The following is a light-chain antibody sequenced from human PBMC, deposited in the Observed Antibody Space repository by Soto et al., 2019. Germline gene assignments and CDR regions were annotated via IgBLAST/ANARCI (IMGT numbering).Light chain of an antibody. Sequence: DIQMTQSPSSLSASVGDRVTITCRASQNIREYLNWYHQKPGSAPKLLISAASTLQSGVPLRFSGSGSGSVFTPTIYNLQPEDVGSYICQESYTTPWTFGRGTKLEI. V-gene: IGKV1-39*01. CDR1: QNIREY. J-gene: IGKJ1*01. CDR2: AAS. CDR3: QESYTTPWT.